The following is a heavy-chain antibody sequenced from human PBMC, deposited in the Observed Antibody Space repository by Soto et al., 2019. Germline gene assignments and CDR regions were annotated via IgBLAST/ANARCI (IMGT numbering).Heavy chain of an antibody. J-gene: IGHJ6*03. CDR1: GFTFSSYS. V-gene: IGHV3-21*01. CDR2: ISSSSSYI. CDR3: ARDWTPASVPAAPDGNYYYYYMDV. Sequence: GGSLRLSCAASGFTFSSYSMNWVRQAPGKGLEWVSSISSSSSYIYYADAVKGRFTISRENAKNSLYLQMKSLRAEDTAVYYCARDWTPASVPAAPDGNYYYYYMDVWGKGTTVTVSS. D-gene: IGHD2-2*01.